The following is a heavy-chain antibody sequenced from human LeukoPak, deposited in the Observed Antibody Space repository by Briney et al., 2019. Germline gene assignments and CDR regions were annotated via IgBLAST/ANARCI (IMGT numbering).Heavy chain of an antibody. D-gene: IGHD4/OR15-4a*01. J-gene: IGHJ3*02. Sequence: SETLSLTCIVSGGSISGYFWSWIRQPPGKGLEWIGFIYYSGSTNYNPSLKSRVTISVDTSKNQLSLNLSSVTAADTAVYYCARLTDLGLPDAFDIWGRGTLVTVSS. CDR3: ARLTDLGLPDAFDI. V-gene: IGHV4-59*08. CDR1: GGSISGYF. CDR2: IYYSGST.